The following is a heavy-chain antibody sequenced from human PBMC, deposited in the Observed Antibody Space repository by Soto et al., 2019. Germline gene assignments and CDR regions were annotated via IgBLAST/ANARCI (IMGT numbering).Heavy chain of an antibody. CDR2: ISYDGSNK. V-gene: IGHV3-30*18. J-gene: IGHJ6*02. D-gene: IGHD6-13*01. CDR3: AKDFLAGLGIAAPGGV. Sequence: GGSLRLSCAASGFTFSSYGMHWVRQAPGKGLEWVAVISYDGSNKYYADSVKGRFTISRDNSKNTLYLQMNSLRAEDTAVYYCAKDFLAGLGIAAPGGVWGQGTTVTVSS. CDR1: GFTFSSYG.